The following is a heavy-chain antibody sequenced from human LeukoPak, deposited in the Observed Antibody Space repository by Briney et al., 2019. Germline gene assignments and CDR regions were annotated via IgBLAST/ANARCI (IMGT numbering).Heavy chain of an antibody. CDR2: INHSGST. Sequence: SETLSLTCAVYGGSFSGYYWSWIRQPPGKGLEWIGEINHSGSTNYNPSLKSRVTISVATSKNQFSLKLSSVTAADTAVYYCARAGVGATTDPSPPDYYYYYGMDVWGQGTTVTVSS. CDR1: GGSFSGYY. D-gene: IGHD1-26*01. J-gene: IGHJ6*02. V-gene: IGHV4-34*01. CDR3: ARAGVGATTDPSPPDYYYYYGMDV.